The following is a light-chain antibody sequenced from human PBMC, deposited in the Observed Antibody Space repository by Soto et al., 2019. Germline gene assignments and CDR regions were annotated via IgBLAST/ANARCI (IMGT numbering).Light chain of an antibody. CDR2: GAS. CDR1: QSVRTG. J-gene: IGKJ1*01. Sequence: EMVMTQSPATLSVSPGEEATLSCRASQSVRTGLAWYQQKPGQAPRLLIYGASIRATGIPARFSGSGSGTEFTLTITSLQSEDFAVYYCQQYDYLWTFGQGTKVEIK. V-gene: IGKV3-15*01. CDR3: QQYDYLWT.